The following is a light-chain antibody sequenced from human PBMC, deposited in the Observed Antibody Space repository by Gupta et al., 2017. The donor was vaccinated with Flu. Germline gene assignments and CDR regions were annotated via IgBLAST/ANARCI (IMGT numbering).Light chain of an antibody. CDR1: LILVYSDGNTY. J-gene: IGKJ1*01. CDR3: MQGAHWPWA. V-gene: IGKV2-30*01. CDR2: RVS. Sequence: ISFRVSLILVYSDGNTYLHWFQQRPVQSPRRLIYRVSYRESGVPDRFSGSWSGTNFTLKISRVEAEYVGIYFCMQGAHWPWAFGQGTTVEIK.